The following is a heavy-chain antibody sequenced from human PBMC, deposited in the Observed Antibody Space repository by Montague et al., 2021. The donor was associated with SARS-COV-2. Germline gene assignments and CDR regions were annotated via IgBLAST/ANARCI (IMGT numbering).Heavy chain of an antibody. CDR2: LSSSGST. D-gene: IGHD6-19*01. Sequence: SETLSLTCIVSGESIDRDTYYWGWIRQSPGKGLVWIVSLSSSGSTYYNPSLRSRVSISMDTSKNHFSLKSNSVTATDTAVYLCERPGGVSGWFYFDDWGQGTLVTVSS. J-gene: IGHJ4*02. CDR1: GESIDRDTYY. CDR3: ERPGGVSGWFYFDD. V-gene: IGHV4-39*02.